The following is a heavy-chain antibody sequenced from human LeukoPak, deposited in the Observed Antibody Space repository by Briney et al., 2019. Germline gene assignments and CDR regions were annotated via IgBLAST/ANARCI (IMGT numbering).Heavy chain of an antibody. V-gene: IGHV1-18*01. CDR1: GYTFTSYG. Sequence: ASVKVSCKASGYTFTSYGISWVRQAPGQGLEWMGWISAYNGNTNYAQKLQGRVTMTEDTSTDTAYMELSSLRSEDTAVYYCATGRTHDYGDPGYWGQGTLVTVSS. CDR3: ATGRTHDYGDPGY. CDR2: ISAYNGNT. J-gene: IGHJ4*02. D-gene: IGHD4-17*01.